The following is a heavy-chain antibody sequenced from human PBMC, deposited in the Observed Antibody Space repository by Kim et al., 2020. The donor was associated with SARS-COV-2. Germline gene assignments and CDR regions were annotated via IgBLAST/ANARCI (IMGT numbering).Heavy chain of an antibody. CDR1: GFTFSSYW. CDR2: INSDGSST. CDR3: ARWGASYGSGRPFQH. D-gene: IGHD3-10*01. J-gene: IGHJ1*01. V-gene: IGHV3-74*01. Sequence: GGSLRLSCAASGFTFSSYWMHWVRQAPGKGLVWVSRINSDGSSTSYADSVKGRFTISRDNAKNTLYLQMNSLRAEDTAVYYCARWGASYGSGRPFQHWGQGTLVTVSS.